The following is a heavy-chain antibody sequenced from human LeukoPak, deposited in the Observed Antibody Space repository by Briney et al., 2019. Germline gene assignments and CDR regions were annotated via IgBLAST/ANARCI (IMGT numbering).Heavy chain of an antibody. D-gene: IGHD2/OR15-2a*01. Sequence: PGGSLRLSCAASGFTFSSAWMSWVRQVPGRGLEWVARVKSKPDGGTTDYAAPVKGRFTISRDDSRNTLYLLMNSLKTEDTAVYYCTTFLHWGPGILVTVSS. CDR3: TTFLH. J-gene: IGHJ4*02. CDR1: GFTFSSAW. V-gene: IGHV3-15*01. CDR2: VKSKPDGGTT.